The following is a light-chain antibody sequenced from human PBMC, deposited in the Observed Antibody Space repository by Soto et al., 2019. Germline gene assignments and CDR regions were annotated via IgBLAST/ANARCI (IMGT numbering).Light chain of an antibody. J-gene: IGLJ2*01. CDR1: SSDVGGYNY. CDR2: EVS. Sequence: QSVLTQPASVSGSPGQSITISCTGTSSDVGGYNYVSWYQQHPGKAPKLMIYEVSNRPSGVSNRFSGSKSGNTASLTISGLQAEDEDDYYCSSYTSSSTPSVVFGGGTKLTVL. CDR3: SSYTSSSTPSVV. V-gene: IGLV2-14*01.